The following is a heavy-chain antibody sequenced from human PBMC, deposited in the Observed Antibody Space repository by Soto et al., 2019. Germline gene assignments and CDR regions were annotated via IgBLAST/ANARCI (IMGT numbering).Heavy chain of an antibody. CDR3: AKVPDYDILTGYWGYFDY. V-gene: IGHV3-23*01. Sequence: GGSLRLSCAASVFPFSSYAMSWVRQAPGKGLEWVSAISGSGGSTYYADSVKGRFTISRDNSKNTLYLQMNSLRAEDTAVYYCAKVPDYDILTGYWGYFDYWGQGTLVTVSS. J-gene: IGHJ4*02. D-gene: IGHD3-9*01. CDR2: ISGSGGST. CDR1: VFPFSSYA.